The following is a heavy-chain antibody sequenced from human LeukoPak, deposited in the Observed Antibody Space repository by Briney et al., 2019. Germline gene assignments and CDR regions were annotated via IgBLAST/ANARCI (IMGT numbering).Heavy chain of an antibody. CDR1: GGSISSGAYC. CDR2: VCDTGSP. V-gene: IGHV4-30-2*01. Sequence: SETLSLTCTDSGGSISSGAYCWSWIQQTPGKGLEWIGYVCDTGSPFYTPSLKSRVTISVDKSRNQFSLKLSSVTAADTAVYYCAREGKPAAYNWFEPWGQGTLVTVSS. CDR3: AREGKPAAYNWFEP. J-gene: IGHJ5*02. D-gene: IGHD2-2*01.